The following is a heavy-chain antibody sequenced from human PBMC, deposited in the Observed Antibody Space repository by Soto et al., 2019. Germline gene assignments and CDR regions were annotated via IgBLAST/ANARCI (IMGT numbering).Heavy chain of an antibody. V-gene: IGHV3-53*01. CDR2: IYSDGRT. J-gene: IGHJ5*02. Sequence: VGSLRLSCAASGFSVSSNYTTWVRQAPGKGLEWVSIIYSDGRTNYADSVKGRFTTSRDNSKNTVYLQMTSLSADDTAVYYCAREISAGFGEPWLDPWGQGTLVTVS. D-gene: IGHD3-10*01. CDR3: AREISAGFGEPWLDP. CDR1: GFSVSSNY.